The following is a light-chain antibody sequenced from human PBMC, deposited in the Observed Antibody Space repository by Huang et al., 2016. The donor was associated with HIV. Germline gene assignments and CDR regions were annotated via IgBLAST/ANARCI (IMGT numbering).Light chain of an antibody. CDR2: GTS. J-gene: IGKJ1*01. V-gene: IGKV3-20*01. CDR3: QQYGSSPT. CDR1: QKVSTYY. Sequence: EIVLTPSPGTLSLSPGDRVTLSGRASQKVSTYYVAWYQHKPGQAPRLLIYGTSNRATGIPERFSGSGSGTDFTLTISRLEPEDIAVYYCQQYGSSPTFGQGTKVEIK.